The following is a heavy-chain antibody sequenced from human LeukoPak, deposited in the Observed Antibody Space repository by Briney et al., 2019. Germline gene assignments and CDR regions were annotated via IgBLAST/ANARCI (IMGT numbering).Heavy chain of an antibody. D-gene: IGHD3-3*01. CDR1: GGSISSARYY. CDR2: IYTSGDT. Sequence: PSQTLSLTCTVSGGSISSARYYWSWIRQPAGKGLEWIGRIYTSGDTNYNPSLKSRVTISVDMSKNQFSLKLSSVTAADTAVYYCARSVGYYGRIRDYWGQGTLVTVSS. J-gene: IGHJ4*02. CDR3: ARSVGYYGRIRDY. V-gene: IGHV4-61*02.